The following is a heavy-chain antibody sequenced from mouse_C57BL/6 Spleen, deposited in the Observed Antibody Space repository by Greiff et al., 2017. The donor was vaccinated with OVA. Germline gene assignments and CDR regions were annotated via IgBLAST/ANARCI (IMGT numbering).Heavy chain of an antibody. V-gene: IGHV1-62-2*01. CDR2: FYPGSGSI. Sequence: ESGAELVKPGASVKLSCKASGYTFTEYTIHWVKQRSGQGLEWIGWFYPGSGSIKYNEKFKDKATLTADKSSSTVYMELSRLTSEDSAVYFGARHEASWDGDYYAMDYWGQGTSVTVSS. CDR1: GYTFTEYT. D-gene: IGHD4-1*01. J-gene: IGHJ4*01. CDR3: ARHEASWDGDYYAMDY.